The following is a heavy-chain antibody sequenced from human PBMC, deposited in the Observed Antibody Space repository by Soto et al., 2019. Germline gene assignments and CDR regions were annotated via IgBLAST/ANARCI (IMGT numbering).Heavy chain of an antibody. CDR2: IYPGDSDT. D-gene: IGHD3-22*01. J-gene: IGHJ2*01. CDR1: GYSFTSYW. Sequence: GESLKISCNGSGYSFTSYWIGWVRQMPGKGLEWMGIIYPGDSDTRYSPSFQGQVTISADKSISTAYLQWSSLKASDTAMYYCASLYDSSGYYYWYFDLWGRGTLVTVSS. CDR3: ASLYDSSGYYYWYFDL. V-gene: IGHV5-51*01.